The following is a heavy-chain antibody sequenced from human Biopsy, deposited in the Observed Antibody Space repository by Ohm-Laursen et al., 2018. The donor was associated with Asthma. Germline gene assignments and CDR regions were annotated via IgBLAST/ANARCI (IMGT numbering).Heavy chain of an antibody. CDR3: ARDYYDFWNRSVYTYFGMDV. CDR2: IYHRGNT. D-gene: IGHD3-3*01. Sequence: TLSCTGRVAGYSTSNGGYYWTWVRQRPGKGLEWIGNIYHRGNTKYNPSLKSRLSFSVDTSKNQFSLKLSSVTAADTAIYFCARDYYDFWNRSVYTYFGMDVWGRGTTVVVPS. V-gene: IGHV4-31*03. J-gene: IGHJ6*02. CDR1: GYSTSNGGYY.